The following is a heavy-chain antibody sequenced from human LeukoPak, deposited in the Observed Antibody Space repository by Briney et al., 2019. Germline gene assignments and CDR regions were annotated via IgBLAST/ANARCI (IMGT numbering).Heavy chain of an antibody. V-gene: IGHV3-30*18. Sequence: HPGGSLRLSCAASGSTFSSYGMHWVRQAPGKGLEWVAVISYDGSNKYYADSVKGRFTISRDNSKNTLYLQMNSLRAEDTAVYYCAKDRKYSSSTNWFDPWGQGTLVTVSS. CDR2: ISYDGSNK. J-gene: IGHJ5*02. CDR3: AKDRKYSSSTNWFDP. D-gene: IGHD6-13*01. CDR1: GSTFSSYG.